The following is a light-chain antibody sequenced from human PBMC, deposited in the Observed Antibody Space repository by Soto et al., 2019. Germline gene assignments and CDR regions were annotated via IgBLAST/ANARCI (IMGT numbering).Light chain of an antibody. J-gene: IGLJ1*01. CDR1: SSNIGRNT. CDR3: AAWDDSLNGPV. V-gene: IGLV1-44*01. Sequence: QSVLTQPPSASGTPGQRVTISCSESSSNIGRNTVSWYQQLPGTAPKLLIYRNNQRPSGVPDRFSGSKSGTSASLAISGLQSEVEADYYCAAWDDSLNGPVFGTGTKLTVL. CDR2: RNN.